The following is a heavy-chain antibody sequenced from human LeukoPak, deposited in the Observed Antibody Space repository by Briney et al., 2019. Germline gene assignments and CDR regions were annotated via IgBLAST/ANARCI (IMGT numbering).Heavy chain of an antibody. CDR3: AKEGCTRCTPFVDY. Sequence: PGGSLRLSCAASGFTFSSWAMSWVRQAPGKGLEWVSAVSPSGDTTYYADSVKGRFTISRDNSKNTLYLQMNSLRAEDTAVYYCAKEGCTRCTPFVDYWDQGILVTVSS. J-gene: IGHJ4*02. D-gene: IGHD2-2*01. V-gene: IGHV3-23*01. CDR2: VSPSGDTT. CDR1: GFTFSSWA.